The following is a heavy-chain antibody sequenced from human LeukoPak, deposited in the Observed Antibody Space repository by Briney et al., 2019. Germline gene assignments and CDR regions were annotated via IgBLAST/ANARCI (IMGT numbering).Heavy chain of an antibody. D-gene: IGHD5-18*01. CDR3: ATADTDPPPRDAFDI. CDR2: FDPEDGET. Sequence: ASVKVSCKVSGYTLTELSMHWVRRAPGKGLEWMGGFDPEDGETIYAQKFQGRVTMTEDTSTDTAYMELSSLRSEDTAVYYCATADTDPPPRDAFDIWGQGTMVTVSS. CDR1: GYTLTELS. J-gene: IGHJ3*02. V-gene: IGHV1-24*01.